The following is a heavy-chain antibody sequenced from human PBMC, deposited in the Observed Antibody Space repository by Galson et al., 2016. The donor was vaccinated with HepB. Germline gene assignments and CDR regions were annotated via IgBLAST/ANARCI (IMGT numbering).Heavy chain of an antibody. D-gene: IGHD3-10*01. V-gene: IGHV5-51*01. CDR1: GYSFTSYW. J-gene: IGHJ6*03. CDR2: IYPTDSVT. CDR3: AGQRINMLRGRTGGGDYYMDV. Sequence: QSGAEGKKPGESLKISCKGSGYSFTSYWIGWVRQMPGKGLEWMGIIYPTDSVTRYSPSFHGQATISADKSTSTADLPWSSQKASDTAMYYCAGQRINMLRGRTGGGDYYMDVWGKGTTVIVSS.